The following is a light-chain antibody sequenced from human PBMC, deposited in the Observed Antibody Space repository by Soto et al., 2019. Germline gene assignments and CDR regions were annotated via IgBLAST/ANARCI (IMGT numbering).Light chain of an antibody. CDR2: GAS. J-gene: IGKJ2*01. V-gene: IGKV3-20*01. CDR3: QQYGSSPLYT. CDR1: QSVSSSY. Sequence: EIVLTQSPGTLSLSPGERATLSCRASQSVSSSYLAWYQQKPGQAPRLLIFGASSRATGIPDRFSGSVSATDFTLTISILEPGDFAVYYCQQYGSSPLYTFGQGTKLEIK.